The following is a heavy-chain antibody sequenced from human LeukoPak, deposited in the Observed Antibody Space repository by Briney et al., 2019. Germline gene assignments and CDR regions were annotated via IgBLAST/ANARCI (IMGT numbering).Heavy chain of an antibody. J-gene: IGHJ6*02. V-gene: IGHV3-21*01. CDR3: GRDHYYAMDV. CDR2: TSSGSDYI. CDR1: GFAFISYS. Sequence: AGGSLRLSCAASGFAFISYSINWVRQAPGKGLEWVSSTSSGSDYIYYADSMKGRFSTSRENAKNTLYLQMNSLRAEDTAVYYCGRDHYYAMDVWGQGTTVTVSS.